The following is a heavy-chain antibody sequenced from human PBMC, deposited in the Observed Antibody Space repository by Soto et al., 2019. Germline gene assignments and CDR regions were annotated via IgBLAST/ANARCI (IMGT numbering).Heavy chain of an antibody. J-gene: IGHJ6*02. CDR1: GFTFSSYG. CDR2: ISYDGSNK. Sequence: GGSLRLSCAASGFTFSSYGMHWVRQAPGKGLEWVAVISYDGSNKYYADSVKGRFTISRDNSKNTLYLQMNSLRAEDTAVYYCAKDGGYYGSEFYGMDVWGQGTTVTVSS. D-gene: IGHD3-10*01. CDR3: AKDGGYYGSEFYGMDV. V-gene: IGHV3-30*18.